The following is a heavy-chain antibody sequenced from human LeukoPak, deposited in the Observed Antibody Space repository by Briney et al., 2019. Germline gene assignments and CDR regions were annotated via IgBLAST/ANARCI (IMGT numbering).Heavy chain of an antibody. Sequence: ASVKVSCKASGYTFTGYYMHWVRQAPGQGLEWMGWINPNSGGTNYAQKFQGRVTMTRDTSISTAYMELSRLRSDDTAVYYCARNTGQLVIYYYYYYMDVWGKGTTVTVSS. CDR2: INPNSGGT. CDR3: ARNTGQLVIYYYYYYMDV. J-gene: IGHJ6*03. D-gene: IGHD6-13*01. V-gene: IGHV1-2*02. CDR1: GYTFTGYY.